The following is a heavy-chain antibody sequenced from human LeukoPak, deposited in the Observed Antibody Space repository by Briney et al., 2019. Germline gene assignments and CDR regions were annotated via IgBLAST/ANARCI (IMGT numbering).Heavy chain of an antibody. J-gene: IGHJ5*02. V-gene: IGHV1-69*04. CDR1: GGPSSSYA. Sequence: SVKVSCKASGGPSSSYAISWVRQAPGQGLEWMGRIIPILGVANYAQKFQGRVTITADKSTSTAYMELSSLRSEDTAVYYCARVKWFPPGGWFDPWGQGTLVTVSS. D-gene: IGHD3-22*01. CDR2: IIPILGVA. CDR3: ARVKWFPPGGWFDP.